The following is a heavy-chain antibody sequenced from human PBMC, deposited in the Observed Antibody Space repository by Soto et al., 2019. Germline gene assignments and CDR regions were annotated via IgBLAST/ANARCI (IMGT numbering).Heavy chain of an antibody. V-gene: IGHV3-23*01. D-gene: IGHD1-26*01. J-gene: IGHJ4*02. CDR2: LSGRGDST. CDR1: GFTFSSSA. CDR3: ARRGSGSYYDY. Sequence: PGASLRLSCAASGFTFSSSAMGWVRQAPGKGLEWVSALSGRGDSTSYADSVKGRFTISRDNSKNTLYLQMNSLRAEDTAVYYCARRGSGSYYDYWGQGTL.